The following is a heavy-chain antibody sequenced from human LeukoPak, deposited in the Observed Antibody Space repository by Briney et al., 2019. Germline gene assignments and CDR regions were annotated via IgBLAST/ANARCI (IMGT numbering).Heavy chain of an antibody. Sequence: PGGSLRLSCAASGFTFSTYSMNWVRQAPGKGLEWVSSISSSSTYIYYADSVKGRFTISRDNAKNSLYLQMNSLRAEDTAVYYCARGISDNDLFDYWGQGTPVTVSS. CDR1: GFTFSTYS. CDR2: ISSSSTYI. J-gene: IGHJ4*02. D-gene: IGHD1-1*01. V-gene: IGHV3-21*04. CDR3: ARGISDNDLFDY.